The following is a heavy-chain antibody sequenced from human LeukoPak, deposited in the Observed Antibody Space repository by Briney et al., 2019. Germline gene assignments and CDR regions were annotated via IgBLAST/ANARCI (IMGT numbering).Heavy chain of an antibody. CDR1: GFTFSSYS. V-gene: IGHV3-21*01. J-gene: IGHJ4*02. CDR2: ISSSSSYR. Sequence: GGSLRLSCAASGFTFSSYSMNWVRQAPGKGLEWVSSISSSSSYRYYADSVKGRFTISRDNAKNSLYLQMNSLRGEDTAVYYCARGILEQWLAPSDYWGQGTLVTVSS. D-gene: IGHD6-19*01. CDR3: ARGILEQWLAPSDY.